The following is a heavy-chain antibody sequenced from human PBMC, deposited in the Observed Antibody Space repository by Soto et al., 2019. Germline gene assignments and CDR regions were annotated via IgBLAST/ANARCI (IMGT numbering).Heavy chain of an antibody. CDR2: INATGRTI. Sequence: QVKLVQSGAEVKKPGASAKVSCETYGYTFTTYSIHLVRRAPGQGLEWMGMINATGRTISYAQNFQGGVILIRDTSTSTVYMEVSSLRSDDTAVYYCSLNYYYCGMDFWGQGTTVAGSS. J-gene: IGHJ6*02. V-gene: IGHV1-46*01. CDR1: GYTFTTYS. CDR3: SLNYYYCGMDF.